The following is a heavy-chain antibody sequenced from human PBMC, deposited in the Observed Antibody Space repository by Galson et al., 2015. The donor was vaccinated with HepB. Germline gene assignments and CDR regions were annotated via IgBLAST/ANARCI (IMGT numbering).Heavy chain of an antibody. CDR1: GYTFTGYY. CDR3: ARAIKAIRYCTSTNCNGGDWLDP. J-gene: IGHJ5*01. Sequence: SVKVSCKASGYTFTGYYIHWVRQAPGQGLHWMGRINPNSGGTYYAQKFQGRVMMTRDTSISTAYMEVRGLRSDDTAVYYCARAIKAIRYCTSTNCNGGDWLDPWGQGTLVTVSS. V-gene: IGHV1-2*02. D-gene: IGHD2-2*01. CDR2: INPNSGGT.